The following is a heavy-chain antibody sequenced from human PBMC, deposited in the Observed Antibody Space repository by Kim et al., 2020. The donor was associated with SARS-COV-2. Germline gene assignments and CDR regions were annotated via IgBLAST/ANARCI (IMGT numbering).Heavy chain of an antibody. CDR2: IYSGGST. CDR1: GFTVSSNY. Sequence: GGSLRLSCAASGFTVSSNYMSWVRQAPGKGLEWVSVIYSGGSTYYADSVKGRFTISRDNSKNTLYLQMNSLRAEDTAVYYCARDGDYGGNSGLGWFDPWGQGTLVTVSS. V-gene: IGHV3-53*01. D-gene: IGHD4-17*01. J-gene: IGHJ5*02. CDR3: ARDGDYGGNSGLGWFDP.